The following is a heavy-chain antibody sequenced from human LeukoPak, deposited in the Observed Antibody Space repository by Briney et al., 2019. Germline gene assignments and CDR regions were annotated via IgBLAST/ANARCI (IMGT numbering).Heavy chain of an antibody. CDR1: GYTFTGYY. Sequence: ASVKVSCKASGYTFTGYYMHWVRQTPGQGLEWMGWINPNSGGTNYAQKFQGRVTMTRDTSISTAYMELSRLRSDDTAVYYCARAHYSSGWVPFDYWGQGTLVTVSS. D-gene: IGHD6-19*01. CDR2: INPNSGGT. V-gene: IGHV1-2*02. CDR3: ARAHYSSGWVPFDY. J-gene: IGHJ4*02.